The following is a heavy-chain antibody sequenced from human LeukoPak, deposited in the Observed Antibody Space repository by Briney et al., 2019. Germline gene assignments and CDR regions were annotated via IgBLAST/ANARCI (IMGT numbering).Heavy chain of an antibody. D-gene: IGHD3-10*01. V-gene: IGHV3-30-3*01. CDR2: ISYDGSNK. Sequence: PGGSLRLSCAASGFTFSSYAMHWVRQAPGKGLEWVAVISYDGSNKYDADSVKGRFTISRDNSKNTLYLQMNSLRGEDTAVYYCARDFGPVAFDIWGQGTMVSVSS. CDR3: ARDFGPVAFDI. J-gene: IGHJ3*02. CDR1: GFTFSSYA.